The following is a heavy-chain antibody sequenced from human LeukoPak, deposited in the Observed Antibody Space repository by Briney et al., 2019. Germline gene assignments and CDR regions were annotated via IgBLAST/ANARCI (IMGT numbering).Heavy chain of an antibody. J-gene: IGHJ5*01. V-gene: IGHV4-34*01. CDR1: GGSFSGYY. Sequence: SETLSLTCAVYGGSFSGYYWSWIRQPPGKGLEWIGEINHSGSTNYNASLKSRVTVSVDSSKNQFSLRLSSVTAADTAVYYCAPRGDIEHSYGYGKWFDSWGQGTRVPVSS. D-gene: IGHD5-18*01. CDR2: INHSGST. CDR3: APRGDIEHSYGYGKWFDS.